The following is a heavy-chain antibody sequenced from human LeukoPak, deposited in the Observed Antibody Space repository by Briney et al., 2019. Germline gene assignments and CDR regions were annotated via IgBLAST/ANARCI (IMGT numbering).Heavy chain of an antibody. D-gene: IGHD3-22*01. J-gene: IGHJ6*03. V-gene: IGHV4-59*12. CDR1: GGSISSYY. Sequence: PSETLSLTCTVSGGSISSYYWSWIRQPPGKGLEWIGYINYSGSTNYNPSLKSRPTISVETSKNQFSLELNSVTAADTAVYYCARGRWSATDSDSSSYRGGYYYMDVWGKGTTVTVSS. CDR2: INYSGST. CDR3: ARGRWSATDSDSSSYRGGYYYMDV.